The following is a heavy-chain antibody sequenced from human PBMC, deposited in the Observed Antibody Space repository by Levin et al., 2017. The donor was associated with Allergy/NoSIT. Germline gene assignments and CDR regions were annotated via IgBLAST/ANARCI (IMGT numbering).Heavy chain of an antibody. V-gene: IGHV3-30*18. CDR1: GFTCSAYG. J-gene: IGHJ5*02. CDR3: AKDLADCSGGRGSAANLINWFDP. Sequence: GESLKISCAASGFTCSAYGIHWVRQAPGKGLEWVAVISYDGSNKFFADSVKGRFTISRDNSKNTLYLKMDSLRVEDTAVYYCAKDLADCSGGRGSAANLINWFDPWGQGTLVTVSA. D-gene: IGHD2-15*01. CDR2: ISYDGSNK.